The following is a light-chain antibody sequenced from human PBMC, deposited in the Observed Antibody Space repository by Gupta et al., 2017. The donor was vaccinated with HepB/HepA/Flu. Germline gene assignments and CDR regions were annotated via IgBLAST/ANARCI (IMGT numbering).Light chain of an antibody. V-gene: IGLV1-47*01. CDR2: RNN. Sequence: QSVLPQPPSASGTPGQRVTFSCSGSSSSFGGNYVYWYQQLPGTAPKLLIYRNNQRPSGFPDRFSGSKSGTSASLAISGLRSEDEADYYCAAWDDSLSAVVFGGGTKLTV. CDR3: AAWDDSLSAVV. CDR1: SSSFGGNY. J-gene: IGLJ2*01.